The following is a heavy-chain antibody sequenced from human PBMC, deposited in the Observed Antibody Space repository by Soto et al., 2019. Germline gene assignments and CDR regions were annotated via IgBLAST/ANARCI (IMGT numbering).Heavy chain of an antibody. CDR1: GDTFTFYS. V-gene: IGHV1-69*02. J-gene: IGHJ4*02. CDR3: ASSYGSGYRAFDY. CDR2: INPILSMS. Sequence: QVQLVQSGAEVKKPGSSVRVSCKASGDTFTFYSINWVRQAPGLGLEWMGRINPILSMSNYAQRFQGRVRMTADKSTSTAYMELSSLRSEDPAMYYCASSYGSGYRAFDYWGQGALVTVSS. D-gene: IGHD3-10*01.